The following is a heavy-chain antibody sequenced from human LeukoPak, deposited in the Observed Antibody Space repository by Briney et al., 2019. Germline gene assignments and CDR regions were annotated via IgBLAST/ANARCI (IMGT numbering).Heavy chain of an antibody. D-gene: IGHD6-6*01. Sequence: GGSLRLSCAGSGFTFSDYYMSWIRQAPGKGLEWVSYISSSGSTIYYADSVKGRFTISRDNAKNSLYLQMNSLRAEDTAVYYCARSAREVRTSSSGLDYWGQGTLVTVSS. CDR2: ISSSGSTI. CDR3: ARSAREVRTSSSGLDY. J-gene: IGHJ4*02. V-gene: IGHV3-11*04. CDR1: GFTFSDYY.